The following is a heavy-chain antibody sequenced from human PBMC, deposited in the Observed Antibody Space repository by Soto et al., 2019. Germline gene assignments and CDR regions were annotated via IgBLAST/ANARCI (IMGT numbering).Heavy chain of an antibody. Sequence: SGPTLVNPTQTLTLTCTFSGFSLSTSGMGVSWIGRPPGKALELLALIDWDDDKYYSTSLKTRLTISKDTSKNQVVLTMTNMDPVDTATYYCARMFGGIYWIDDWAQGTLVTLSS. CDR1: GFSLSTSGMG. CDR3: ARMFGGIYWIDD. V-gene: IGHV2-70*01. J-gene: IGHJ4*02. CDR2: IDWDDDK. D-gene: IGHD1-26*01.